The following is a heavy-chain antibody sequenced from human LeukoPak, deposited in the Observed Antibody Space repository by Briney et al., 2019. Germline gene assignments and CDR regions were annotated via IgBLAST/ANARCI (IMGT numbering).Heavy chain of an antibody. D-gene: IGHD6-19*01. CDR1: GGSISSSSYY. V-gene: IGHV4-39*07. Sequence: SETLSLTCTVSGGSISSSSYYWGWIRQPPGKGLEWIGSIYYSGSTYYNPSLKSRVTISVDTSKNQFSLKLSSVTAADTAVYYCASTTSSSGWYATTRWGQGTLVTVSS. CDR2: IYYSGST. CDR3: ASTTSSSGWYATTR. J-gene: IGHJ4*02.